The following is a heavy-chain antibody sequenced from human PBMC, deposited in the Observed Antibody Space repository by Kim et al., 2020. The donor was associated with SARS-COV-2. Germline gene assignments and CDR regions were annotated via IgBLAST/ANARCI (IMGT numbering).Heavy chain of an antibody. J-gene: IGHJ6*02. CDR1: GFTFSSYG. CDR2: ISYDGSNK. CDR3: AKEIFTGVGATDYYYYYGMDV. V-gene: IGHV3-30*18. D-gene: IGHD1-26*01. Sequence: GGSLRLSCAASGFTFSSYGMHWVRQAPGKGLEWVAVISYDGSNKYYADSVKGRFTISRDNSKNTLYLQMNSLRAEDTAVYYCAKEIFTGVGATDYYYYYGMDVWGQGTTVTVSS.